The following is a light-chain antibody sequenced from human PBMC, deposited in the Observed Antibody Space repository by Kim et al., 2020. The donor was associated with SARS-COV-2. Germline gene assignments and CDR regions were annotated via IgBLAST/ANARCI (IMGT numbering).Light chain of an antibody. Sequence: EIVLTQSPGTLSLSPGERATLSCRAGQTIASSYLAWYQQKPGQAPRLLIYGASNRATDIPVRFSGSGSGTDFTLTITRLEPEDFAVYYCQQYGSSPWTFGRGTKVEVK. CDR2: GAS. J-gene: IGKJ1*01. V-gene: IGKV3-20*01. CDR3: QQYGSSPWT. CDR1: QTIASSY.